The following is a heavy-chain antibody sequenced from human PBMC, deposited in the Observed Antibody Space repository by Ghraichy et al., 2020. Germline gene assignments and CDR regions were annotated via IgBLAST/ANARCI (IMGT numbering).Heavy chain of an antibody. Sequence: SETLSLTCAVYGGSFSGYYWSWIRQPPGKGLEWIGEINHSGSTNYNPSLKSRVTISVDTSKNQFSLKLSSVTAADTAVYYCARFYCSGGSCYDDYWGQGTLVTVSS. CDR3: ARFYCSGGSCYDDY. D-gene: IGHD2-15*01. J-gene: IGHJ4*02. V-gene: IGHV4-34*01. CDR1: GGSFSGYY. CDR2: INHSGST.